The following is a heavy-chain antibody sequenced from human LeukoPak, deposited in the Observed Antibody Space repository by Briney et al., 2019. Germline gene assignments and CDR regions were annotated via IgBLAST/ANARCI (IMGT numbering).Heavy chain of an antibody. CDR3: ARGGPYYYDSSDY. CDR1: GGSINNYY. V-gene: IGHV4-59*01. Sequence: SETLSLTCTVSGGSINNYYWNWIRQPPGKGLEWIGYINYSGSTIYNPSLKSRVTMSIDTSKNQFSLNLSSVTAADTAVYYCARGGPYYYDSSDYWGQGTLVTVSS. D-gene: IGHD3-22*01. J-gene: IGHJ4*02. CDR2: INYSGST.